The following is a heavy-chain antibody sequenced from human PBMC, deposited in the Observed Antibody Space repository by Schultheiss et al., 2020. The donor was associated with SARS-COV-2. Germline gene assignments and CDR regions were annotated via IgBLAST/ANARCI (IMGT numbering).Heavy chain of an antibody. Sequence: ASVKVSCKASGYTFTGYYMHWVRQAPGQGLEWMGWINPNSGGTNYAQKFQGRVTMTRDTSISTAYMELSRLRSDDTAVYYCARDLYYYDSSGYYGGPNDAFDIWGQGTMVTVSS. CDR1: GYTFTGYY. D-gene: IGHD3-22*01. CDR2: INPNSGGT. V-gene: IGHV1-2*02. J-gene: IGHJ3*02. CDR3: ARDLYYYDSSGYYGGPNDAFDI.